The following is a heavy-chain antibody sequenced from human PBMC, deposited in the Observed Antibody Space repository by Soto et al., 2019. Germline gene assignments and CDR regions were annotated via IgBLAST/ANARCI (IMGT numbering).Heavy chain of an antibody. CDR2: IYYSGST. Sequence: PSETLSLTCTVSGGSISSYYWSWIRQPPGKGLEWIGYIYYSGSTNYNPSLKSRVTISVDTYKNQFSLKLSSVTAADTAVYYCARQVTMVRGVINYFDYWGQGTLVTVSS. CDR1: GGSISSYY. CDR3: ARQVTMVRGVINYFDY. V-gene: IGHV4-59*08. D-gene: IGHD3-10*01. J-gene: IGHJ4*02.